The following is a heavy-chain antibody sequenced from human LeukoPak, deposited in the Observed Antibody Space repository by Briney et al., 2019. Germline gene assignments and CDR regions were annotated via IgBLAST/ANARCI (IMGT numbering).Heavy chain of an antibody. J-gene: IGHJ3*02. Sequence: ASVKVSCKASGYTFTSYAMHWVRQAPGQRLEWMGWINAGNGNTKYSQKFQGRVTITRDTSAGTAYMELSSLRSEDTAVYYCARDLGYCSSTSCSGAFDIWGQGTMVTVSS. CDR3: ARDLGYCSSTSCSGAFDI. CDR2: INAGNGNT. CDR1: GYTFTSYA. V-gene: IGHV1-3*01. D-gene: IGHD2-2*01.